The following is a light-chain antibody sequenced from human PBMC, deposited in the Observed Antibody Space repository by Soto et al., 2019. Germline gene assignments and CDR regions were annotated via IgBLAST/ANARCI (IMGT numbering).Light chain of an antibody. CDR1: QSISNW. CDR3: QQYNTYRFT. J-gene: IGKJ3*01. CDR2: KAS. V-gene: IGKV1-5*03. Sequence: DIQMTQSPSTLSASVGDRVTITCWASQSISNWLAWYQQKPGKAPKLLIYKASSLESGVPSRFSGSGSGTEFTLTISSLQPDDFATYYCQQYNTYRFTFGPGTKVDIK.